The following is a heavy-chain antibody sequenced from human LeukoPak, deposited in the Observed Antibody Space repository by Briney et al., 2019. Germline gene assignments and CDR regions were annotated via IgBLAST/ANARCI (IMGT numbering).Heavy chain of an antibody. V-gene: IGHV1-18*01. CDR3: ARDGWSLDSWRDYYNGY. D-gene: IGHD3-3*01. J-gene: IGHJ4*02. CDR2: ISAYNGHT. CDR1: GYTFTNFG. Sequence: ASVKVSCKASGYTFTNFGVTWVRQAPGQGLEWMGWISAYNGHTQSAQKVQGRVTMTTDTSTNTAYMELRSLRSDDTAVYYCARDGWSLDSWRDYYNGYWGQGTLVTVSS.